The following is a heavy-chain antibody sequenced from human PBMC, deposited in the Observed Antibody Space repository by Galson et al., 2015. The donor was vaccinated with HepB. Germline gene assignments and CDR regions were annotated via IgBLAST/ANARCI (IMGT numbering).Heavy chain of an antibody. J-gene: IGHJ4*02. CDR3: ARKQSLLWLGQLLPYYFDY. CDR1: GFTFSSYW. V-gene: IGHV3-7*03. Sequence: SLRLSCAASGFTFSSYWMTWVRQAPGKGLEWVANINQDGSEKYYVDSVKGRFTISRDNAQNSLYLQMNSLRAEDTAMYYCARKQSLLWLGQLLPYYFDYWGQGTLVTISS. D-gene: IGHD3-10*01. CDR2: INQDGSEK.